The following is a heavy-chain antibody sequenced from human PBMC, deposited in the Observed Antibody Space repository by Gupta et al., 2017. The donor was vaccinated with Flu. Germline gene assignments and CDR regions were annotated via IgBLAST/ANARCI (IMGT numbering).Heavy chain of an antibody. J-gene: IGHJ4*02. CDR3: ATYKREKYYYDSSGYYHAFDY. CDR2: IIPIFGTA. Sequence: QVQLVQSGAEVKKPGSSVKVSCKASGGTFSSYAISWVRQAPGHGLEWMGGIIPIFGTANYAQKFQGRVTITADKSTSTAYMELSSLRSEDTAVYYCATYKREKYYYDSSGYYHAFDYWGQGTLVTVSS. V-gene: IGHV1-69*06. D-gene: IGHD3-22*01. CDR1: GGTFSSYA.